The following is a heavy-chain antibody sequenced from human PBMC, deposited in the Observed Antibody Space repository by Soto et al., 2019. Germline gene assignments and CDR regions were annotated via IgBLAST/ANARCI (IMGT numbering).Heavy chain of an antibody. V-gene: IGHV3-30*18. CDR1: GFTFSSYG. J-gene: IGHJ6*03. D-gene: IGHD5-12*01. CDR2: ISYDGSNK. CDR3: AKDGREATVISYYYYYMDV. Sequence: GGSLRLSCAASGFTFSSYGMHWVRQAPGKGLEWVAVISYDGSNKYYADSVKGRFTISRDNSKNTLYLQMNSLRAEDTAVYYCAKDGREATVISYYYYYMDVWGKGTTVTVSS.